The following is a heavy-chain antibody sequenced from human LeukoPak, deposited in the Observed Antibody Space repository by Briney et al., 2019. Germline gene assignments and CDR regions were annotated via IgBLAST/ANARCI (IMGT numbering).Heavy chain of an antibody. CDR1: GGSFSGYY. CDR2: INHSGST. J-gene: IGHJ4*02. Sequence: SETLSLTCAVYGGSFSGYYWSWIRQPPGKGPEWIGEINHSGSTNYNPSLKSRVTISVDTSKNQFSLKLSSVTAADTAVYYCARSDVATSYFDYWGQGTLVTVSS. CDR3: ARSDVATSYFDY. D-gene: IGHD5-12*01. V-gene: IGHV4-34*01.